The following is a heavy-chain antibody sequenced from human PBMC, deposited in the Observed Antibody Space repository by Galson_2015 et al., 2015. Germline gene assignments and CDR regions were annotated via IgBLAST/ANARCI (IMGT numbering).Heavy chain of an antibody. V-gene: IGHV3-23*01. Sequence: SLRLSCAASGFTFSSYAMSWVRQAPGKGLEWVSVITGGGGATYYADSVKGRFTISRDNSKNTLYLQMNSLRAEDTAVYYCAKGYNYDTSDYYWSFDYWGQGTLVTVSS. J-gene: IGHJ4*02. CDR3: AKGYNYDTSDYYWSFDY. D-gene: IGHD3-22*01. CDR1: GFTFSSYA. CDR2: ITGGGGAT.